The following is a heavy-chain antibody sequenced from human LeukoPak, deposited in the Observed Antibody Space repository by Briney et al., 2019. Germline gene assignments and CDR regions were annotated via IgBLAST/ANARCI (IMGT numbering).Heavy chain of an antibody. Sequence: GGSLRLSCATSGFTFSSYGMHWVRQAPGKGLEWVAVISYDGSNKYYADSVKGRFTISRDNSKNTLYLQMNSLRAEDTAVYYCAKGQQLPLDYWGQGTLVTVSS. V-gene: IGHV3-30*18. J-gene: IGHJ4*02. D-gene: IGHD6-13*01. CDR3: AKGQQLPLDY. CDR1: GFTFSSYG. CDR2: ISYDGSNK.